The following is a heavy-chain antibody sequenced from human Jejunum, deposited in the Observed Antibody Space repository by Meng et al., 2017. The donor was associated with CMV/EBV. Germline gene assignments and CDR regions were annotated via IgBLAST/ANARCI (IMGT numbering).Heavy chain of an antibody. D-gene: IGHD4-17*01. Sequence: ACAASGFTFSSYWMHWVRQAQGKGLVWVSRINTDGSTTNYADSVKGRFTISRDDAKNTLYLQMNSLRAEDTAVYYCARAGDYRFDYWGQGPRSPSPQ. CDR2: INTDGSTT. V-gene: IGHV3-74*01. CDR3: ARAGDYRFDY. J-gene: IGHJ4*02. CDR1: GFTFSSYW.